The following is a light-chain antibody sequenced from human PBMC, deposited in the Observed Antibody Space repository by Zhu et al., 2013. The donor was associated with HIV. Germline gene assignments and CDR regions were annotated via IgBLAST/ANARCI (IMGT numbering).Light chain of an antibody. V-gene: IGKV3-20*01. CDR2: ETS. CDR1: QSVSSSF. CDR3: QQNDSSSLT. Sequence: DIVLTQSPGTLSLSPGERATLSCRASQSVSSSFLAWYQQKIGQPPRLLMYETSTRAAGIPDRFSGSGSGTDFTLSISRLDPEDFAVYYCQQNDSSSLTFGGGTTVEI. J-gene: IGKJ4*01.